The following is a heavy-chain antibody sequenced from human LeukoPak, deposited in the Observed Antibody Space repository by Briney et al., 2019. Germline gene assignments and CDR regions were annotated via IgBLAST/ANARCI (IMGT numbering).Heavy chain of an antibody. CDR2: INPNSWGT. V-gene: IGHV1-2*02. CDR1: GYTFTGYY. J-gene: IGHJ4*02. D-gene: IGHD1-26*01. Sequence: ASVKVSCKASGYTFTGYYMNWLQQAPAQGLHWMGWINPNSWGTYYAQKFQGRVIMTSNTSITTAYMDLSGLSSDDTAVYYCARGSAWEQLSSFDFWGQGTLVTVSS. CDR3: ARGSAWEQLSSFDF.